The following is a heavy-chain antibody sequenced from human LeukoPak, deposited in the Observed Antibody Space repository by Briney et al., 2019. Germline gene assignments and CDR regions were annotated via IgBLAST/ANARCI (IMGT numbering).Heavy chain of an antibody. CDR1: GGSFRAYY. J-gene: IGHJ3*01. D-gene: IGHD3-3*01. CDR2: IFHTGST. V-gene: IGHV4-59*08. Sequence: PSETLSLTCTVSGGSFRAYYWSWVRQPPGKGLEWIGYIFHTGSTNYNPSLKSRVIISVDTSNNEFSLKLSSVTAADTAVYYCAGHPFFNDAFDVWSQGTVVTVSS. CDR3: AGHPFFNDAFDV.